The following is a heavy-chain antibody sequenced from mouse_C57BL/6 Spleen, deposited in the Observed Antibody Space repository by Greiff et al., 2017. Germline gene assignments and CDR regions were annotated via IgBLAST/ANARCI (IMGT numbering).Heavy chain of an antibody. D-gene: IGHD1-1*01. J-gene: IGHJ4*01. Sequence: EVQLQQSGPVLVKPGASVKMSCKASGYTFTDYYMNWVKQSHGKSLEWIGVINPYNGGTSYNQKFKGKATLTVDTSSSTAYLALNSLTSECLAVYYGARGCPTVVPVPYAMDYWGQGTSVTVSS. CDR2: INPYNGGT. CDR1: GYTFTDYY. V-gene: IGHV1-19*01. CDR3: ARGCPTVVPVPYAMDY.